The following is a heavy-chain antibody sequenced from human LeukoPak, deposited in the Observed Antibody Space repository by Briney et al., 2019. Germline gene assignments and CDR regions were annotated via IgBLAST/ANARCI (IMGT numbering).Heavy chain of an antibody. CDR3: ARVDANWGFIDY. Sequence: PSETLSLTCTVSGGSISSYYWSWIRQPPGKGLEWIGYMHYIGSTNYNPSLKSRVSISLDTSKNQFPLRLSSMTAADTAVYYCARVDANWGFIDYWGQGTLVTVSS. CDR2: MHYIGST. CDR1: GGSISSYY. D-gene: IGHD7-27*01. J-gene: IGHJ4*02. V-gene: IGHV4-59*01.